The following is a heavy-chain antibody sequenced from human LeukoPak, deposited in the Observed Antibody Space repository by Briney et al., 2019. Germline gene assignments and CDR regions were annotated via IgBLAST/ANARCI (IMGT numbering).Heavy chain of an antibody. CDR3: ATDSLEWPPPHHYYYMAV. J-gene: IGHJ6*03. CDR1: GGTFSSYA. D-gene: IGHD3-3*01. CDR2: IIPIFGTA. V-gene: IGHV1-69*13. Sequence: SVKVSCKASGGTFSSYAISWVRQAPGQGLEWMGGIIPIFGTANYAQKLHGRVTITADESTRSAYMELSSLRAEDTAVYYGATDSLEWPPPHHYYYMAVWGKGTTVPVS.